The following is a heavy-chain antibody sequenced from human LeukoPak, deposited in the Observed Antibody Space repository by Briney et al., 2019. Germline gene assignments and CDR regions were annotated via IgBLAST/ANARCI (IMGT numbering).Heavy chain of an antibody. CDR1: GFTFSSYA. V-gene: IGHV3-30*04. CDR2: IPYDDGSNK. D-gene: IGHD2-2*02. Sequence: GGSLRLSCAASGFTFSSYALHWVRQAPGKGLEWVAVIPYDDGSNKYYADSVKGRFTISRDNSKSTLYLQMNSLRTEDTAVYYCARESGGNTPYYFDYWGQGTLVTVSS. CDR3: ARESGGNTPYYFDY. J-gene: IGHJ4*02.